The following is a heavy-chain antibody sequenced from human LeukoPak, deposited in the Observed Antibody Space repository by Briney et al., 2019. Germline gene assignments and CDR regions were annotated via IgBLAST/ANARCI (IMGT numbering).Heavy chain of an antibody. J-gene: IGHJ6*02. CDR1: GFTFSSYD. CDR2: IGTAGDT. CDR3: AREPPLYGMDV. Sequence: GSLRLSCAASGFTFSSYDMHWVRQATGKGLEWVSAIGTAGDTYYAGSVKGRFTISRDNAKNSLYLQMNTLRAGDTAVYYCAREPPLYGMDVWGQGTTVTVSS. V-gene: IGHV3-13*01.